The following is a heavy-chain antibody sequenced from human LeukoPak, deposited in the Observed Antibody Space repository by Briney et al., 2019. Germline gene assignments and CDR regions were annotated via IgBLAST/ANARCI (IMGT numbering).Heavy chain of an antibody. CDR2: ISGSGGST. V-gene: IGHV3-23*01. CDR1: GFTFSSYA. J-gene: IGHJ4*02. CDR3: AKDSDYYGSRGMADY. D-gene: IGHD3-10*01. Sequence: PGGSLRLSCAASGFTFSSYAMSWVRQAPGKGLEWVSAISGSGGSTYYADSVKGRFTISRDNSKYTLYLQMNSLRAEDTAVYYCAKDSDYYGSRGMADYWGQGTLVTVSS.